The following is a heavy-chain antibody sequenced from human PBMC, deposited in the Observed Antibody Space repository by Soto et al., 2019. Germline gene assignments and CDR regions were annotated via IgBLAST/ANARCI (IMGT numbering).Heavy chain of an antibody. CDR1: GYTFTNSG. CDR2: ISTYNGNT. Sequence: ASVKVSCKASGYTFTNSGISWLRQAPGQGLEWMGWISTYNGNTNYAQKLQGRVTMTTDTSTSTAYMELRSLRSDDTAVYYCARDEGGYYDSSGYSVYWGQGTLVTVSS. V-gene: IGHV1-18*01. J-gene: IGHJ4*02. D-gene: IGHD3-22*01. CDR3: ARDEGGYYDSSGYSVY.